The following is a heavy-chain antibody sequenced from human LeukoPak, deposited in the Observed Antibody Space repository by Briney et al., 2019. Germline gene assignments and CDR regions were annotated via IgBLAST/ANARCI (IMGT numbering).Heavy chain of an antibody. J-gene: IGHJ4*02. CDR1: GFSFSTYW. Sequence: GGSLRLSCAASGFSFSTYWMHWVRHAPGKGLVWVSQINPDGSSTDYADSVKGRFTSSRDNAKNTVYLQMNSLRAVDTAVYYCARVGRTPPFNCGQGTLVTVSS. CDR2: INPDGSST. CDR3: ARVGRTPPFN. V-gene: IGHV3-74*01.